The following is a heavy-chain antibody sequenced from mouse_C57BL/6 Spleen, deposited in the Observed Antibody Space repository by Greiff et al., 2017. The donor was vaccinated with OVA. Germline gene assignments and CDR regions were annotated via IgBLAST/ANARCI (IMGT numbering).Heavy chain of an antibody. Sequence: EVKLVESGGDLVKPGGSLTLSCAASGFTFSSYGMSWVRQTPDKRLEWVATISSGGSYTYYPDSVKGRFTISRDNAKNTLYLQMSSLKSEDTAMYYCARQGAYYGMDYWGQGTSVTVAS. CDR3: ARQGAYYGMDY. J-gene: IGHJ4*01. CDR1: GFTFSSYG. V-gene: IGHV5-6*02. CDR2: ISSGGSYT.